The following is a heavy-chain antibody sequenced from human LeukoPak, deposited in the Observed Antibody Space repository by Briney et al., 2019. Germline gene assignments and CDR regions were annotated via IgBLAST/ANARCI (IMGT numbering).Heavy chain of an antibody. Sequence: SQTLSLTCAVSGDSISSSRWWTWVRQPPGKGLEWIGEMFYSGTSNYNPSLESRVTISVDTSKNQFSLKLTSVTAADTAVYYCARAVTRGVISLVDWGQGALVTVSS. D-gene: IGHD3-10*01. V-gene: IGHV4/OR15-8*01. CDR2: MFYSGTS. CDR3: ARAVTRGVISLVD. J-gene: IGHJ4*02. CDR1: GDSISSSRW.